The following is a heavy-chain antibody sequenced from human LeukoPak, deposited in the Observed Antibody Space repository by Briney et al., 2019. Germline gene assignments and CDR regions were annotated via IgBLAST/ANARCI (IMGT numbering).Heavy chain of an antibody. CDR1: GFTFDDYA. CDR3: AKDGGLDYGVMKFDY. Sequence: GGSLRLSCVASGFTFDDYAMHWVRQAPGKGLEWVSGITWNSGSVGYADSVKGRFTISRDNAKNSLYLQMNSLRAEDTALYYCAKDGGLDYGVMKFDYWGQGTLVTVSS. D-gene: IGHD4-17*01. V-gene: IGHV3-9*01. J-gene: IGHJ4*02. CDR2: ITWNSGSV.